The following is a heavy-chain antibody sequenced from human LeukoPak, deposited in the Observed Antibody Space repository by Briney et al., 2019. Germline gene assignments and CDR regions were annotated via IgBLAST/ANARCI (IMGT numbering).Heavy chain of an antibody. Sequence: GGSLRLSCAGSGFTVSANYMTWVRQAPGKGLEWVSVIYSDGRTYYADSVEGRFTISRDNSENTLFLQMNSLRAEDTAVYYCARSKYLSTYHDALDIWGQGTVVTVSS. V-gene: IGHV3-53*01. D-gene: IGHD5/OR15-5a*01. J-gene: IGHJ3*02. CDR3: ARSKYLSTYHDALDI. CDR2: IYSDGRT. CDR1: GFTVSANY.